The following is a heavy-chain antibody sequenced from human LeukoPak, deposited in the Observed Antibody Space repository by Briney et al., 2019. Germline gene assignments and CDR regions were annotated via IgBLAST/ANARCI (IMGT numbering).Heavy chain of an antibody. CDR1: GFTFSSYW. V-gene: IGHV3-7*03. J-gene: IGHJ4*02. Sequence: GGSQRLSCAASGFTFSSYWMSWVRQAPGKGLEWVANIKQDGSEKYYVDSVKGRFTISRDNAKNSLYLQMNSLRAEDTAVYYCAKEIKDIVVVPAAPDYWGQGTLVTVSS. CDR2: IKQDGSEK. CDR3: AKEIKDIVVVPAAPDY. D-gene: IGHD2-2*01.